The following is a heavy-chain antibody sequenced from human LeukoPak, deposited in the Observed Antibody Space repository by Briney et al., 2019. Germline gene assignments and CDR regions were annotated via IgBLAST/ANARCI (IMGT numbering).Heavy chain of an antibody. CDR3: AREGYYGSGSPPVYAFDI. Sequence: GGSLRLSCAASGFTFSSYAMHWVRQAPGKGLECVALISYDGDNEYYADSVKGRFTVSRDNFKNTLYLQMNSLRAEDTAVYYCAREGYYGSGSPPVYAFDIWGQGTMVTVSS. D-gene: IGHD3-10*01. J-gene: IGHJ3*02. CDR1: GFTFSSYA. V-gene: IGHV3-30*04. CDR2: ISYDGDNE.